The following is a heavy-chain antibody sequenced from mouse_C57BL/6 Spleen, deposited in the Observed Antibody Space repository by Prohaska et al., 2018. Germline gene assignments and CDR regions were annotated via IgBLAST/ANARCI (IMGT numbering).Heavy chain of an antibody. V-gene: IGHV1-15*01. J-gene: IGHJ1*03. D-gene: IGHD2-2*01. Sequence: GAELVRPGASVTLSCKASGYTFTDYEMHWVKQTPVHGLEWIGAIDPETGGTAYNQKFKGKAILTADKSSSTAYMELRSLTSEDSAVYYCTRGVTTYFDAWGTGTTVTVSS. CDR2: IDPETGGT. CDR3: TRGVTTYFDA. CDR1: GYTFTDYE.